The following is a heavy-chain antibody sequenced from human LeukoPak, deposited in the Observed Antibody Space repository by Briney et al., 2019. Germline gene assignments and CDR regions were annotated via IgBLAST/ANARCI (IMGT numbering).Heavy chain of an antibody. Sequence: PGGSLRLSCAASGFNLSTYSMNWVRQAPGKGLEWVSSISSSSTFMYFADSVKGRFTISRDNAKNSVYLHMNTVRAEDTAVYYCATSLRSSSPSYWGQGTLVTVSS. CDR2: ISSSSTFM. CDR1: GFNLSTYS. V-gene: IGHV3-21*01. CDR3: ATSLRSSSPSY. J-gene: IGHJ4*02. D-gene: IGHD6-13*01.